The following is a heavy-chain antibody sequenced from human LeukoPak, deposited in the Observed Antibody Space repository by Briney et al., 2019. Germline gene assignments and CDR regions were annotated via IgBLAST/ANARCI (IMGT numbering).Heavy chain of an antibody. CDR3: ARFNFDSSWARRSFDI. Sequence: GVPLRLLCTAWVFTLSSHSMMCPPHAPGKGLVCVLPFRSSCCYILYADSVKRSFTISRDNANNSLYLQMNSLRAEDTAAYYCARFNFDSSWARRSFDIWGQGTMVTVSS. D-gene: IGHD6-13*01. V-gene: IGHV3-21*01. CDR2: FRSSCCYI. CDR1: VFTLSSHS. J-gene: IGHJ3*02.